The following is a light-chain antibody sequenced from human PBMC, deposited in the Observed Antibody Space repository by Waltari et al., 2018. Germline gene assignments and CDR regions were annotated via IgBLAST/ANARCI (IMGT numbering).Light chain of an antibody. CDR3: CSYVGSHTNWV. Sequence: QSALTQPRSVSGSPGQSVTISCTGISSGVDAYQFVSWYQQHPGKAPKLMIHDVTKRPSGVPDRFSGSKSGNTASLTISGLQAEDEADYYCCSYVGSHTNWVFGEGTKVTVL. V-gene: IGLV2-11*01. CDR1: SSGVDAYQF. CDR2: DVT. J-gene: IGLJ3*02.